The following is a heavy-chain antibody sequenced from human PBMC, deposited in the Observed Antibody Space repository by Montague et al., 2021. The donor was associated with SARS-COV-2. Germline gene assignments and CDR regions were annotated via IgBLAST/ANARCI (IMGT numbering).Heavy chain of an antibody. V-gene: IGHV4-34*01. J-gene: IGHJ6*02. D-gene: IGHD3-10*01. CDR1: GGSFSGYY. CDR3: SRVRYYGSGTSLGMDV. Sequence: SETLSLTCAVYGGSFSGYYWSWIRQPPGKGLEWIGEINLSGSTNNKPSLKSQVTISVDTSKNQFSLKLSSVTAADTAVYYCSRVRYYGSGTSLGMDVWGQGTTVTVSS. CDR2: INLSGST.